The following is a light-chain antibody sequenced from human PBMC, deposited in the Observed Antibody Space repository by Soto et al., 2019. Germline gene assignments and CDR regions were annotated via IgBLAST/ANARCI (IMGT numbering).Light chain of an antibody. CDR2: GAS. CDR1: QSVSSN. CDR3: QQYNNWPPHT. J-gene: IGKJ2*01. V-gene: IGKV3-15*01. Sequence: ETVMTQSPATLSVSPGERATLSCRASQSVSSNLAWYQQKPGQPPRLLIYGASTRATGIPAKFSGSGSGTEFTLTISSLQSEDFVVYYCQQYNNWPPHTFGQGTKLEIK.